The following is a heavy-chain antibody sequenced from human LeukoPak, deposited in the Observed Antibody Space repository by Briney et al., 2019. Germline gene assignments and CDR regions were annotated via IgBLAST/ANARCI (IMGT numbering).Heavy chain of an antibody. CDR2: MNPNSGNT. D-gene: IGHD3-22*01. V-gene: IGHV1-8*01. CDR3: ARRSGRGYYDSSGYP. CDR1: GYTFTSYD. J-gene: IGHJ5*02. Sequence: ASVKVSCKASGYTFTSYDINWVRQATGQGLEWMGWMNPNSGNTGDAQKFQGRVTMTRNTSISTAYMELSSLRSEDTAVYYCARRSGRGYYDSSGYPWGQGTLVTVSS.